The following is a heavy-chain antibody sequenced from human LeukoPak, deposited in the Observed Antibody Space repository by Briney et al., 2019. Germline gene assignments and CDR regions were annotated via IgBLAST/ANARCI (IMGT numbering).Heavy chain of an antibody. CDR3: ARGYSSGWYAH. CDR1: GGSISSYY. CDR2: IYYSGST. Sequence: PSETLSLTCTVSGGSISSYYWSWIRRPPGKGLEWIGYIYYSGSTNYNPSLKSRVTISVDTSKNQFSLKLSSVTAADTAVYYCARGYSSGWYAHWGQGTLVTVSS. D-gene: IGHD6-19*01. J-gene: IGHJ4*02. V-gene: IGHV4-59*01.